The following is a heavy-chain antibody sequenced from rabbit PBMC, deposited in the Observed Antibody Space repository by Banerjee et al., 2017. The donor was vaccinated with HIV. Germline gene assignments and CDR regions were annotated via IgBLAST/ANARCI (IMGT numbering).Heavy chain of an antibody. CDR1: GFDLSNYYY. CDR2: IHAGSSGST. J-gene: IGHJ4*01. Sequence: QEQLEESGGDLVKPEGSLTLTCTASGFDLSNYYYMCWVRQAPGKGLEWIGCIHAGSSGSTYYASWAKGRFTISKTSSTTVTLQMTSLTAADTATYFCARDYTGYSLFQLWGPGTLVTVS. D-gene: IGHD7-1*01. V-gene: IGHV1S45*01. CDR3: ARDYTGYSLFQL.